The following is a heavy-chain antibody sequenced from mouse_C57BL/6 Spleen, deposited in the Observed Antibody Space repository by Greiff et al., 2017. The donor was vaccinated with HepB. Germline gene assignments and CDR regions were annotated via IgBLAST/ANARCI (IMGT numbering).Heavy chain of an antibody. CDR2: IHPNSGST. J-gene: IGHJ2*01. CDR3: ARSYGYDEGDLDY. CDR1: GYTFTSYW. D-gene: IGHD2-2*01. V-gene: IGHV1-64*01. Sequence: QVQLQQPGAELVKPGASVKLSCKASGYTFTSYWMHWVKQRPGQGLEWIGMIHPNSGSTNYNEKFKSKATLTVDKSSSTAYMQLSSLTSEDSAVYYCARSYGYDEGDLDYWGRGTTLTVSS.